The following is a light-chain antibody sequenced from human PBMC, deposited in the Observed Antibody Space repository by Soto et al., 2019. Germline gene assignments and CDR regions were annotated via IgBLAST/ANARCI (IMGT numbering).Light chain of an antibody. CDR3: MQATHWPPT. J-gene: IGKJ1*01. CDR1: QSLVFSDGNAY. V-gene: IGKV2-30*01. CDR2: RAS. Sequence: DVVMTQSPLSLPVTLGQPASISCKSSQSLVFSDGNAYLNWFQQRPGQSPRRLIYRASNRDSGVPDRFSGRWAGTDFTLQINGVEAEDVGVYYCMQATHWPPTFGRGTRVEIK.